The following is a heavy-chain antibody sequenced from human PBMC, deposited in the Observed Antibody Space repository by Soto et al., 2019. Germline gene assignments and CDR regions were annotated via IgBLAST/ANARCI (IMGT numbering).Heavy chain of an antibody. CDR2: ISDSSTST. Sequence: EVQLLESGGGLVQPGGSLRLSCAASGFTFSRFSMSWVRQAPGKGLEWVSGISDSSTSTYYADFVKGRFTISRDNSKNTLYLQMNSLRVEDTAVYFWAKGAPFWSLDWFDPWCQGTLVTVSS. V-gene: IGHV3-23*01. CDR3: AKGAPFWSLDWFDP. J-gene: IGHJ5*02. D-gene: IGHD3-3*01. CDR1: GFTFSRFS.